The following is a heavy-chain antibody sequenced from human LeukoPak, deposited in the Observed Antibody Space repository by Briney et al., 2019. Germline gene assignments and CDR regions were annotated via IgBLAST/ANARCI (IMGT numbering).Heavy chain of an antibody. CDR3: ARAEGFVPHFDF. D-gene: IGHD2-15*01. CDR1: DYSISSGFF. CDR2: IYRTGTT. V-gene: IGHV4-38-2*02. J-gene: IGHJ4*02. Sequence: SETLSLTCTVSDYSISSGFFWSWIRQPAGTGPEWIGTIYRTGTTYYNPSLKSRVTIFIDTSKNQFSLNVNSVTAADTAVYYCARAEGFVPHFDFWGQGTLVTVSS.